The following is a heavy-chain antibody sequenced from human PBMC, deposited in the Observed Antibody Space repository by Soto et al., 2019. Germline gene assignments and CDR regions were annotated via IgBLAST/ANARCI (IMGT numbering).Heavy chain of an antibody. Sequence: GESLKISCKGSGYSFTSYWIGWVRQMPGKGLEWMGIIYPGDSDTRYSPSFQGQVTISADKSTNTAYLQMDSLQDEDTAVYYCARASSYAFDYWGQGTLVTVSS. CDR2: IYPGDSDT. D-gene: IGHD2-2*01. CDR1: GYSFTSYW. J-gene: IGHJ4*02. CDR3: ARASSYAFDY. V-gene: IGHV5-51*01.